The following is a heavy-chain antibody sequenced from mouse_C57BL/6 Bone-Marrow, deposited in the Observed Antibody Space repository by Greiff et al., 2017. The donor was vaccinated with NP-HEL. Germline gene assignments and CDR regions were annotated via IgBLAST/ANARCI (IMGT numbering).Heavy chain of an antibody. J-gene: IGHJ4*01. CDR2: IYPSDSET. D-gene: IGHD1-1*01. V-gene: IGHV1-61*01. Sequence: VQLQQPGAELVRPGSSVKLSCKASGYTFTSYWMDWVKQRPGQGLEWIGNIYPSDSETHYNQKFKDKATLTVDKSSSTAYMQLSSLTSEDSAVYYWARKSSTVVAPYAMDYWGQGTSVTVSS. CDR1: GYTFTSYW. CDR3: ARKSSTVVAPYAMDY.